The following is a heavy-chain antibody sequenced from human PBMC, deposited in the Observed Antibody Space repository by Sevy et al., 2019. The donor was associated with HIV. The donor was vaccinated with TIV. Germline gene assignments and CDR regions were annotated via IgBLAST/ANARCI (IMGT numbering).Heavy chain of an antibody. J-gene: IGHJ5*02. Sequence: GGSLRLSCAASGFTFSSYAMNWVRQAPGKGLEWVSGISGSGGSTYYAHSVKGRFTISRDNSKNTLYLQMNSLRAEDMAIYYCARDPYSSGSNWFDPWGQGTLVTVSS. V-gene: IGHV3-23*01. CDR1: GFTFSSYA. CDR2: ISGSGGST. D-gene: IGHD6-19*01. CDR3: ARDPYSSGSNWFDP.